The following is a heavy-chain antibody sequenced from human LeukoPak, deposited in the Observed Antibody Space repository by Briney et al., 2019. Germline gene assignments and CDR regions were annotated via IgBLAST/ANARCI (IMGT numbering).Heavy chain of an antibody. CDR1: GFTFTDYW. V-gene: IGHV3-21*01. J-gene: IGHJ6*02. CDR2: ISSSSSYI. D-gene: IGHD2-8*01. CDR3: ARESAACTNGVCPYYYYGMDV. Sequence: PGGSLRLSCAASGFTFTDYWMTWVRQAPGKGLEWVSSISSSSSYIYYADSVKGRLTISRDNAKNSLYLQMNSLRAEDTAVYYCARESAACTNGVCPYYYYGMDVWGQGTTVTVSS.